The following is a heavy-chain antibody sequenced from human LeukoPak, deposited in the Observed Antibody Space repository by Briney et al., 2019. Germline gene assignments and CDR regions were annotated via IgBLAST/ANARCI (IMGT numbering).Heavy chain of an antibody. V-gene: IGHV1-2*02. D-gene: IGHD2-2*01. Sequence: GESLKISCKASGYTFTGYYMHWVRQAPGQGLEWMGWINPNSGGTNYAQKFQGRVTMTRDTSISTAYMELSRLRSDDTAVYYCARAYCSSTSCYFDYWGQGTLVTVSS. CDR3: ARAYCSSTSCYFDY. CDR1: GYTFTGYY. CDR2: INPNSGGT. J-gene: IGHJ4*02.